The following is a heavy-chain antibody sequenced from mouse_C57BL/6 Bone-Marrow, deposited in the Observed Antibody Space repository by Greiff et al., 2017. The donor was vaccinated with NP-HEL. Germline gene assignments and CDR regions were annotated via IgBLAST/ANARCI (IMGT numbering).Heavy chain of an antibody. V-gene: IGHV1-69*01. J-gene: IGHJ3*01. CDR3: ARESYGGGGWFAY. Sequence: QVQLQQPGAELVMPGASVKLSCKASGYTFTSYWMHWVKQRPGQGLEWIGEIDPSDSYTNYNQKFKGKSTLTVDKSSSTAYMQLSSLTSEDSAVYYCARESYGGGGWFAYWGQGTLVTVSA. CDR2: IDPSDSYT. D-gene: IGHD1-1*02. CDR1: GYTFTSYW.